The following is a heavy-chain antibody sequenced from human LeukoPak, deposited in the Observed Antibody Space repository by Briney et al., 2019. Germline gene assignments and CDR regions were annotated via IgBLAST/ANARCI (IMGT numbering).Heavy chain of an antibody. V-gene: IGHV1-2*02. Sequence: ASVKVSCNASGYTFTGYYMHWVRQAPGQGLEWMGWINPNSGGTNYAQKFQGRVTMTRDTSISTAYMELSRLRSDDTAVYYCARGPKDGYSYDLDYWGQGTLVTVSS. D-gene: IGHD5-18*01. CDR1: GYTFTGYY. CDR2: INPNSGGT. J-gene: IGHJ4*02. CDR3: ARGPKDGYSYDLDY.